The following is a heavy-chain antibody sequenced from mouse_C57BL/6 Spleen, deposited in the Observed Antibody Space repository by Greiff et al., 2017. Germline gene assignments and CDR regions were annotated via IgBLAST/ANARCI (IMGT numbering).Heavy chain of an antibody. CDR2: IRNKANGYTT. D-gene: IGHD2-2*01. Sequence: EVKLMESGGGLVQPGGFTFTDYYMSWVRQPPGKALEWLGFIRNKANGYTTEYSASVKGRFTISRDNSQSILYLQMNALRAEDSATYYCARYIGLRPDFDVWGTGTTVTVSS. J-gene: IGHJ1*03. CDR1: FTFTDYY. CDR3: ARYIGLRPDFDV. V-gene: IGHV7-3*01.